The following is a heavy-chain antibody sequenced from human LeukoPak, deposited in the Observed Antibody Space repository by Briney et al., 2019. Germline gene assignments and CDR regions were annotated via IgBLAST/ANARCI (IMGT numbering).Heavy chain of an antibody. V-gene: IGHV1-69*05. CDR2: IIPTFGTA. CDR1: GGTFSSYA. J-gene: IGHJ4*02. D-gene: IGHD5-24*01. Sequence: GASVKVSCKASGGTFSSYAISWVRQAPGQGLEWMGGIIPTFGTANYAQKFQGRVTVTTDESTSTAYMELSSLRSEDTAVYYCARSPGEMATMFDYWGQGTLVTVSS. CDR3: ARSPGEMATMFDY.